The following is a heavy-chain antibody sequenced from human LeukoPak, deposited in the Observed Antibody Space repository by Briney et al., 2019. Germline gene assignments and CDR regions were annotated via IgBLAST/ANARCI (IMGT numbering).Heavy chain of an antibody. CDR3: AKSSAFDY. CDR2: INPNSGDT. V-gene: IGHV1-2*02. D-gene: IGHD2-15*01. Sequence: GASVKVSCKASVYTFTGDYMHWVRQAPGQGLEWMGWINPNSGDTNIPQKFQGRVTMTRHTSISTAYMELSRLTSDDTAVYYCAKSSAFDYWGQGTLVTVSS. J-gene: IGHJ4*02. CDR1: VYTFTGDY.